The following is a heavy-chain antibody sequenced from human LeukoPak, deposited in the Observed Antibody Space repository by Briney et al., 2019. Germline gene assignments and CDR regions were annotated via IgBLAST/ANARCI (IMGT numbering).Heavy chain of an antibody. Sequence: GGSLRLSCAASGVTVSGDYMNWVRQAPGKGLEWVSVIYSDGTTYYADSVKGRFTISRDNSKNTLYLQMNSLRAEDTAVYYCAKADSSYYDSSGYYFDYWGQGTLVTVSS. D-gene: IGHD3-22*01. CDR1: GVTVSGDY. CDR3: AKADSSYYDSSGYYFDY. J-gene: IGHJ4*02. V-gene: IGHV3-53*01. CDR2: IYSDGTT.